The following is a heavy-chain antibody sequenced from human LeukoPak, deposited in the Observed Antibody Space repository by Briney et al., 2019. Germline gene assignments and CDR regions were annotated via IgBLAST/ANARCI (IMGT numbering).Heavy chain of an antibody. Sequence: SETLSLTCTVSGGSISSYYWSWIRQPPGKGLEWIGYIYYSGSTNYNLSLKSRVTISVDASKNQFSLKLSSVTAADTAVYYCARGGVRYFDWLFSDYWGQGTLVTVSS. CDR2: IYYSGST. J-gene: IGHJ4*02. CDR3: ARGGVRYFDWLFSDY. CDR1: GGSISSYY. D-gene: IGHD3-9*01. V-gene: IGHV4-59*08.